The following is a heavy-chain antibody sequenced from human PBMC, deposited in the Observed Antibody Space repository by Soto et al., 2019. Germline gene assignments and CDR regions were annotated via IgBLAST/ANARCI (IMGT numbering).Heavy chain of an antibody. J-gene: IGHJ5*02. D-gene: IGHD6-13*01. CDR1: GYTFTSYA. CDR2: INAGNGNT. CDR3: ARDRPGEGIAAAGTQWFDP. V-gene: IGHV1-3*01. Sequence: ASVKVSCKASGYTFTSYAMHWVRQAPGQRLEWMGWINAGNGNTKYSQKFQGRVTITRVTSASTAYMELSSLRSEDTAVYYCARDRPGEGIAAAGTQWFDPWGQGTLVTVSS.